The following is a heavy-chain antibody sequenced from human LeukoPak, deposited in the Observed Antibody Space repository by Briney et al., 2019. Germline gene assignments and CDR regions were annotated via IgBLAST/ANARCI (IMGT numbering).Heavy chain of an antibody. Sequence: PSETLSLTCAVSGYSISSDYYWGWIRQPPGKGLEWIGSIYHSGSTYYNPSLKSRATISVDTSKNQFSLKLSSVTAADTAVYCCARSQAGDYWGQGTLVTVSS. D-gene: IGHD6-13*01. J-gene: IGHJ4*02. CDR3: ARSQAGDY. CDR2: IYHSGST. V-gene: IGHV4-38-2*01. CDR1: GYSISSDYY.